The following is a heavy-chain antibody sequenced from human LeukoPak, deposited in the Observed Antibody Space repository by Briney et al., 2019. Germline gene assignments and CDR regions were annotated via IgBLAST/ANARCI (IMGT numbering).Heavy chain of an antibody. CDR1: GFTFRNDI. CDR3: VRERDGFDV. CDR2: ISKDESYI. J-gene: IGHJ3*01. V-gene: IGHV3-30*04. Sequence: GGSLRLSCAASGFTFRNDIMNWVRQAPGKGLGWVAVISKDESYIHYADSVKGRLTIPRELSRNTSFLQMDSLRAEDTALYYCVRERDGFDVWGQGTMVTVSS.